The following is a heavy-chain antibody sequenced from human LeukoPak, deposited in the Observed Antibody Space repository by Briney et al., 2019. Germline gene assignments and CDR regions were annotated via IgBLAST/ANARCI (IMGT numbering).Heavy chain of an antibody. CDR3: AKDHSHSPVLRFLEWTNYYFDY. CDR1: GFTFSSYG. D-gene: IGHD3-3*01. Sequence: PGRSLRLSCAASGFTFSSYGMHWVRQAPGKGLEWVAFIRYDGSNKYYADSVKGRFTISRDNSKNTLYLQMNSLRAEDTAVYYCAKDHSHSPVLRFLEWTNYYFDYWGQGTLVTVSS. CDR2: IRYDGSNK. V-gene: IGHV3-30*02. J-gene: IGHJ4*02.